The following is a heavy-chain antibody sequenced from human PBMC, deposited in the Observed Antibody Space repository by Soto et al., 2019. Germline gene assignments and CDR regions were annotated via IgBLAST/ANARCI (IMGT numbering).Heavy chain of an antibody. D-gene: IGHD3-16*02. J-gene: IGHJ6*03. CDR3: ARDNRRGDYYYYYMDV. V-gene: IGHV3-21*01. CDR2: ISSSSSYI. Sequence: GGSLRLSCAASGFTFSSYSMNWVRQAPGKGLEWVSSISSSSSYIYYADSVKGRFTISRDNAKNSLYLQMNSLRAEDTAVYYCARDNRRGDYYYYYMDVWGKGTTVTVSS. CDR1: GFTFSSYS.